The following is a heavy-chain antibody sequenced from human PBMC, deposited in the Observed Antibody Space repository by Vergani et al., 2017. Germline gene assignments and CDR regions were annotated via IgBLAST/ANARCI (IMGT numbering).Heavy chain of an antibody. CDR1: GGSISSNFYY. CDR3: ARDNKQLRPRAFDL. D-gene: IGHD4-23*01. Sequence: QLHLQESGPGLVKPSETLSLTCTVSGGSISSNFYYWGWIRQSPGKGLEWIGSISSSGSTYNNPSLQSRVTMSIDTSKNQVSLKLSSVTAADTAVYYCARDNKQLRPRAFDLWGQGTMVTVSS. V-gene: IGHV4-39*02. J-gene: IGHJ3*01. CDR2: ISSSGST.